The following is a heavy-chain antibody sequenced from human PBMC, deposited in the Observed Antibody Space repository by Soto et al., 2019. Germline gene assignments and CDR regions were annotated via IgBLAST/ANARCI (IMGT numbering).Heavy chain of an antibody. CDR3: ARVGYGDYGGGY. CDR2: IIPILGIA. Sequence: QVQLVQSGAEVKKPGSSVKVSCKASRGTFSSYTISWVRQAPGQGLEWMGRIIPILGIANYAQKFQGRVTITADKSTSTAYMELSSLRAEDTAVYYGARVGYGDYGGGYWGQGTLVTVSS. D-gene: IGHD4-17*01. V-gene: IGHV1-69*02. J-gene: IGHJ4*02. CDR1: RGTFSSYT.